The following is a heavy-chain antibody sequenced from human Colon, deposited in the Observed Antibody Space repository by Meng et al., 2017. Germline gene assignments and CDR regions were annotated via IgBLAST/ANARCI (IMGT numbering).Heavy chain of an antibody. CDR3: ALKGSFFDS. J-gene: IGHJ4*02. D-gene: IGHD1-26*01. V-gene: IGHV3-11*01. CDR1: GFYFNDYY. Sequence: QVQLVESGGGLVKPGGSLRLSCVGSGFYFNDYYMSWIRQTPGKGLEWVANIGNNGRPIFYADSVKGRFTISRDNARNSLYLQMDSLTVEDTALYYCALKGSFFDSWGQGAQVTVSS. CDR2: IGNNGRPI.